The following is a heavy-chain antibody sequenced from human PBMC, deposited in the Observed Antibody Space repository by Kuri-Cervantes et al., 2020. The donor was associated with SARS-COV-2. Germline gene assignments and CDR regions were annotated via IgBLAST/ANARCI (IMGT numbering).Heavy chain of an antibody. D-gene: IGHD5-18*01. CDR1: GGSISSGYC. V-gene: IGHV4-38-2*02. CDR3: AREEGGYSYGLDY. Sequence: SETLSLTCTVSGGSISSGYCWGWIRQPPGKGLEWIGSIYHSGSTYYNPSLKSRVTISVDTSKNQFSLKLSSVTATDTAVYYCAREEGGYSYGLDYWGQGTLVTVSS. CDR2: IYHSGST. J-gene: IGHJ4*02.